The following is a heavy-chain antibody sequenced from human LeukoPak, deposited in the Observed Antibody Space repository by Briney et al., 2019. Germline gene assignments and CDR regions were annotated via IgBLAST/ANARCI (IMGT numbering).Heavy chain of an antibody. V-gene: IGHV4-59*01. J-gene: IGHJ4*02. Sequence: SETLSLTCTVSGGSISTYYWSWVRQPPGTGLEWIGCIYYRGSTNYNPSLKSRVTISVDTSKYQFSLKLRSVTAADTAVYYCARGDAAMTLVRHWGQGTLVTVSS. CDR3: ARGDAAMTLVRH. CDR1: GGSISTYY. D-gene: IGHD5-18*01. CDR2: IYYRGST.